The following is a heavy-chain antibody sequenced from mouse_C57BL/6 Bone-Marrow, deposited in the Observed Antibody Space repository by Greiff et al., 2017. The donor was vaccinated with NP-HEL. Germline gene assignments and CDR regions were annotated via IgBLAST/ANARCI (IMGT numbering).Heavy chain of an antibody. CDR1: GYTFTSYW. CDR2: IYPGSGST. Sequence: QVQLQQPGAELVKPGASVKMSCKASGYTFTSYWITWVKQRPGQGLEWIGDIYPGSGSTNYNEKFKSKATLTVDTSSSTAYMQLSSLTSEDSAVYYCAKRGLYSNLAWFAYWGQGTLVTVSA. D-gene: IGHD2-5*01. J-gene: IGHJ3*01. V-gene: IGHV1-55*01. CDR3: AKRGLYSNLAWFAY.